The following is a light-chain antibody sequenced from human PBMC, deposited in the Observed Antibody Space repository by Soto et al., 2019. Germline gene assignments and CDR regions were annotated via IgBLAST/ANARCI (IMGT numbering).Light chain of an antibody. CDR1: QNVKTR. V-gene: IGKV3-15*01. Sequence: EKVMTQSPATLSASPGERATLSCRASQNVKTRLAWYQQKPGQAPRLLIFDAFTRATGIPARFSGSASGTDFTLTISSLQSEDSAVYYCQPYHEWPLTFGGGTKVDI. CDR2: DAF. J-gene: IGKJ4*01. CDR3: QPYHEWPLT.